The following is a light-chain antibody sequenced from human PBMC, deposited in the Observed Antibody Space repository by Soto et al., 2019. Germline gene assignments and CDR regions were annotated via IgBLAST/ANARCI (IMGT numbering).Light chain of an antibody. CDR1: SSDVGGYNY. J-gene: IGLJ1*01. V-gene: IGLV2-14*01. Sequence: QSALTQPASVSGSPGQSITISCTGTSSDVGGYNYVSWYQQHPGTAPKLMLYDVSNRPSGVSNRFSGSKSGNTASLTISGLQTEDVADYYCSSYTSSSTLVFGTGTKLTV. CDR3: SSYTSSSTLV. CDR2: DVS.